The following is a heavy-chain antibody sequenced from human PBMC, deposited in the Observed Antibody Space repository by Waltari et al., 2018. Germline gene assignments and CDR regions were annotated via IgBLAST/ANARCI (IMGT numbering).Heavy chain of an antibody. Sequence: QVQLVESGGGVVQPGRSLRLSCAASGFTFSSSGMHWVRQAPGKGLEWVAVIWYDGSNKYYADSVKGRFTISRDNSKNTLYLQMNSLRAEDTAVYYCAKVRAAAGIDWYFDLWGRGTLVTVSS. V-gene: IGHV3-33*06. CDR2: IWYDGSNK. CDR1: GFTFSSSG. CDR3: AKVRAAAGIDWYFDL. D-gene: IGHD6-13*01. J-gene: IGHJ2*01.